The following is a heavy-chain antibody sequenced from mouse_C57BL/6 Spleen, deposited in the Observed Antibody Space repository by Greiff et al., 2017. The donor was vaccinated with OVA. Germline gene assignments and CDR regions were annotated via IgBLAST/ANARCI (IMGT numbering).Heavy chain of an antibody. CDR1: GYSFTSYY. CDR2: IYPGSGNT. V-gene: IGHV1-66*01. J-gene: IGHJ4*01. D-gene: IGHD1-1*01. CDR3: ARFPYYYGSSYAMDY. Sequence: QVQLKESGPELVKPGASVKISCKASGYSFTSYYIHWVKQRPGQGLEWIGWIYPGSGNTKYNEKFKGKATLTADTSSSTAYMQLSSLTSEDSAVYYCARFPYYYGSSYAMDYWGQGTSVTVSS.